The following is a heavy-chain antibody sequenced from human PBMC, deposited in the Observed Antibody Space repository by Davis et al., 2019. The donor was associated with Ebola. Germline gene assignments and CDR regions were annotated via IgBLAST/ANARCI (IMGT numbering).Heavy chain of an antibody. CDR2: INPNSGGT. V-gene: IGHV1-2*06. CDR3: AGSGVTVWAPDF. J-gene: IGHJ4*02. D-gene: IGHD2-21*02. Sequence: ASVKVSCKTSGYPFSGYYIHWVRQAPGQGLEWMGRINPNSGGTNYAQKFQGRVTMTRDTSISTAYMELSRLTSDDTAVYYCAGSGVTVWAPDFWGQGTLVTVSS. CDR1: GYPFSGYY.